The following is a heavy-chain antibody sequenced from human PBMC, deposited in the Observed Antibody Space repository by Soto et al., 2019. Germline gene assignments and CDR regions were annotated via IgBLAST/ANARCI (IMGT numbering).Heavy chain of an antibody. CDR2: IYYSGST. D-gene: IGHD4-17*01. V-gene: IGHV4-61*01. CDR3: ARSTNYGDYLSF. Sequence: SETLSLTCTVSGGSVSSGSYYWSWIRQPPGKGLEWIGYIYYSGSTNYNPSLKSRVTISVDTSKNQFSLKLSSVTAADTAVYYCARSTNYGDYLSFWGQGTLVTVSS. J-gene: IGHJ4*02. CDR1: GGSVSSGSYY.